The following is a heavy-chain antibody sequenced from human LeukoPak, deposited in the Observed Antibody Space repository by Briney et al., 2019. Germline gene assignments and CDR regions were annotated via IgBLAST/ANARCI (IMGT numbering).Heavy chain of an antibody. CDR2: ISSSGSTI. Sequence: GVSLRLSCAASGFTFSDYYMSWIRQAPGKGLEGVSYISSSGSTIYYADSVKGRFTISRDNAKNSLYLQMNSLRAEDTAVYYCAFPYYDSTLGYFQHWGQGTLVTVSS. J-gene: IGHJ1*01. CDR1: GFTFSDYY. D-gene: IGHD3-22*01. CDR3: AFPYYDSTLGYFQH. V-gene: IGHV3-11*04.